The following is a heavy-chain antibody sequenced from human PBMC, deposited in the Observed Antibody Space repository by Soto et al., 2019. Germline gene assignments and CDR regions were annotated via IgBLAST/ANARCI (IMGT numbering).Heavy chain of an antibody. D-gene: IGHD6-13*01. CDR1: GVTVSDNY. Sequence: EVQLVESGGGLVQPGGSLRLSCAASGVTVSDNYMSWVRQAPGKGLEWVSIIHRGGTTYYADSVRGRFTISRDNSNNTLYLQMNSLRVEATAVYYCARDRHSSSWFGYWGQGTLVTVSS. CDR2: IHRGGTT. J-gene: IGHJ4*02. V-gene: IGHV3-66*01. CDR3: ARDRHSSSWFGY.